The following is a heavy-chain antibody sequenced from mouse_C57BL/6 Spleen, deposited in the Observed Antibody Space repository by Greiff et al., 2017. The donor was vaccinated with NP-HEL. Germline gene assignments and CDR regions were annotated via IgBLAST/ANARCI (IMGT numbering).Heavy chain of an antibody. CDR1: GYTFTSYW. J-gene: IGHJ4*01. CDR3: ARSLRDYAMDY. V-gene: IGHV1-7*01. D-gene: IGHD1-1*01. Sequence: QVQLQQSGAELAKPGASVKLSCKASGYTFTSYWMHWVKQRPGQGLEWIGYINPSSGYTKYNQKFKDKATLTADKSSSTPYMQLSSLTSEDSAVYYCARSLRDYAMDYWGQGTSVTVSS. CDR2: INPSSGYT.